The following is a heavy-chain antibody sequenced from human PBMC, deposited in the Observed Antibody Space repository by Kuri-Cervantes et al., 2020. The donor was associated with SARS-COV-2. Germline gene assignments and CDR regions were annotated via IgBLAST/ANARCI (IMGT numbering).Heavy chain of an antibody. CDR1: GGTFSSYA. CDR3: AREWPRPYDFWSGYFRGDYYYYGMDV. Sequence: ASVKVSCKASGGTFSSYAISWVRQAPGQGLEWMGWISAYNGSTNYAQKLQGRVTMTTDTSTSTAYMELRSLRSDDTAVYYCAREWPRPYDFWSGYFRGDYYYYGMDVWGQGTTVTVSS. CDR2: ISAYNGST. J-gene: IGHJ6*02. V-gene: IGHV1-18*01. D-gene: IGHD3-3*01.